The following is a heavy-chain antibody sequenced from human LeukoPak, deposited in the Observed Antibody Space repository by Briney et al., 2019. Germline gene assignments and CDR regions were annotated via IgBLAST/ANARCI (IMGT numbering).Heavy chain of an antibody. J-gene: IGHJ4*02. CDR2: IKSKTDGGTT. CDR3: VGVRTVTTAFVDY. Sequence: PGASLRLSCAASGFTFSNAWMSWVRQAPGKGLEWVGRIKSKTDGGTTDYAAPVKGRFTISRDDSKNTLYLQMNSLKTEDTAVYYCVGVRTVTTAFVDYWGQGTLVTVSS. CDR1: GFTFSNAW. D-gene: IGHD4-17*01. V-gene: IGHV3-15*01.